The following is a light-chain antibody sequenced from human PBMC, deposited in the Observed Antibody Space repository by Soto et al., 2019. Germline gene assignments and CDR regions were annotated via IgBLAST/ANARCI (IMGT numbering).Light chain of an antibody. CDR1: QSISIY. J-gene: IGKJ5*01. CDR3: QQSYSTPDT. V-gene: IGKV1-39*01. CDR2: TAS. Sequence: DIQMPQSPSSLSASVGDRVTITCRSSQSISIYLNWYQQKPGKAPNLLIYTASTLQSGGPSRFSGSGSGTDFTLTISSLQPEDFATYYCQQSYSTPDTFGQGTRLEIK.